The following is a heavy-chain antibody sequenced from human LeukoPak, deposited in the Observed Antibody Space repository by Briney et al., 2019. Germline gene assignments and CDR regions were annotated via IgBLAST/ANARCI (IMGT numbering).Heavy chain of an antibody. CDR2: ISGSGGTT. V-gene: IGHV3-23*01. CDR1: GFTFSSYA. CDR3: AKDPMVRFDY. J-gene: IGHJ4*02. D-gene: IGHD3-10*01. Sequence: GGSLRLSCAASGFTFSSYAMSWVRQAPGKGLEWVSAISGSGGTTYYADSVKGRFTISRDNSKNTLYLQMNSMRAEDTAVYYCAKDPMVRFDYWGQGTLVTVSS.